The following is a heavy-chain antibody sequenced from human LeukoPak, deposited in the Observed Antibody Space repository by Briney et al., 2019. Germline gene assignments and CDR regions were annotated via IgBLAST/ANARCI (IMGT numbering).Heavy chain of an antibody. CDR3: ARRARYYDSSGYSITYWYFDL. CDR1: GGSISSYY. V-gene: IGHV4-59*01. D-gene: IGHD3-22*01. J-gene: IGHJ2*01. Sequence: SETLSLTCTVSGGSISSYYWSWIRQSPGKGLEWIGYISYSGSTNYNPSLKSRVTISVDTSKNQFSLRLNSVTAADTAVYYCARRARYYDSSGYSITYWYFDLWGRGTLVTISS. CDR2: ISYSGST.